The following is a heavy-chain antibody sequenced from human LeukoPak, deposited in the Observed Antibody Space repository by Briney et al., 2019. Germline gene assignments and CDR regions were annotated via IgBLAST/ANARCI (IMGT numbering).Heavy chain of an antibody. V-gene: IGHV3-23*01. CDR3: AKRISGSGSLLPNDY. Sequence: GGSLRLSCAASGFTFSSSAMSWVRQAPGKGLEWVSAISNNGGYTYYADSVQGRFTISRDNSKSTLCLQMNSLRAEDTAVYYCAKRISGSGSLLPNDYWGQGTLVTVSS. CDR1: GFTFSSSA. J-gene: IGHJ4*02. D-gene: IGHD3-10*01. CDR2: ISNNGGYT.